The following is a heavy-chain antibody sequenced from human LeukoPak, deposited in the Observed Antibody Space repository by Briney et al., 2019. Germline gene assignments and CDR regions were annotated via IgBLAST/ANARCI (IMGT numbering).Heavy chain of an antibody. D-gene: IGHD4-11*01. CDR3: AKDLQYPVDS. J-gene: IGHJ4*02. CDR2: ISADGGGT. CDR1: GFTFSNYA. Sequence: GGSLRLSCAASGFTFSNYAMAWVRQGPGKGLEWVSTISADGGGTHYADSVRGRFTISRDNSKKMLYLQMNSLRAEDTALYYCAKDLQYPVDSWGQGALVTVSS. V-gene: IGHV3-23*01.